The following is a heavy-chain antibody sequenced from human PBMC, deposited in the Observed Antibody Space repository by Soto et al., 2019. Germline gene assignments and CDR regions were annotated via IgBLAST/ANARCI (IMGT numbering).Heavy chain of an antibody. V-gene: IGHV3-9*01. CDR3: AKDTYSSSWYNAFDI. CDR2: ISWNSGSI. J-gene: IGHJ3*02. D-gene: IGHD6-13*01. Sequence: EVQLVESGGGLVQPGRSLRLSCAASGFTFDDYAMHWVRQAPGKGLEWVSGISWNSGSIGYADSVKGRFTISRDNAKNSLYPQMNSLRAEDTALYYCAKDTYSSSWYNAFDIWGQGTMVTVSS. CDR1: GFTFDDYA.